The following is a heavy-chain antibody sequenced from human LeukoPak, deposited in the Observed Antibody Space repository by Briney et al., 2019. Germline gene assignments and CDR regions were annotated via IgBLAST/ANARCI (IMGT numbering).Heavy chain of an antibody. V-gene: IGHV3-21*01. Sequence: GGSLRLSCAASGFTFSSYSMNWVRQAPGKGLEWVSSISSSSGYIYYADSVKGRFTISRDNAKNSLYLQMNSLRAEDTAVYYCARDWRAIVVVPAAPFFDYWGQGTLVTVSS. CDR1: GFTFSSYS. CDR2: ISSSSGYI. CDR3: ARDWRAIVVVPAAPFFDY. J-gene: IGHJ4*02. D-gene: IGHD2-2*01.